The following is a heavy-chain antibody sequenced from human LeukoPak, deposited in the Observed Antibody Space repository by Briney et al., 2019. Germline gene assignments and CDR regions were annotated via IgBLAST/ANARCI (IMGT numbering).Heavy chain of an antibody. CDR2: IYPGDSDT. J-gene: IGHJ4*02. CDR1: GYSFTNYW. D-gene: IGHD2-21*02. V-gene: IGHV5-51*01. CDR3: ARHGVFCGGDCYSGFDY. Sequence: GESLRISCQGSGYSFTNYWIGGVRKMPGKGMEWVGIIYPGDSDTRYSPSFQGQVTISTDKSISTAYLQWSSLKASDTAMYYCARHGVFCGGDCYSGFDYWGQGTLVTVSS.